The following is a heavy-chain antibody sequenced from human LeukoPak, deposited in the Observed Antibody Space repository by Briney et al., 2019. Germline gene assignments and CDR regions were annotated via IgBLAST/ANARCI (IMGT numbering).Heavy chain of an antibody. CDR3: ARDTFDEGAFDI. J-gene: IGHJ3*02. CDR1: GGSISSYY. Sequence: SETLSLTCTVSGGSISSYYCSWIRQPPGKGLEWIGYIYYSGSTNYNPSLKSRVTISVDTSKNQFSLKLSSVTAADTAVYYCARDTFDEGAFDIWGQGTIVTVSS. V-gene: IGHV4-59*01. CDR2: IYYSGST. D-gene: IGHD3-9*01.